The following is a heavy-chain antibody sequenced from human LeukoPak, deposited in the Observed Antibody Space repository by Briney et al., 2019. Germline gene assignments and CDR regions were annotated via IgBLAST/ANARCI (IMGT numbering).Heavy chain of an antibody. V-gene: IGHV3-30*02. J-gene: IGHJ4*02. Sequence: GGSLRLPCVVSGLPFKSYGMHWVRQAPGKGLEWVAFIWSDGNNKYYGDFVKGRFTISRDNSKNTVYLQMNSLRADDTAVYYCATDSAGNKFDYWGQGTLVTVSS. D-gene: IGHD1/OR15-1a*01. CDR2: IWSDGNNK. CDR1: GLPFKSYG. CDR3: ATDSAGNKFDY.